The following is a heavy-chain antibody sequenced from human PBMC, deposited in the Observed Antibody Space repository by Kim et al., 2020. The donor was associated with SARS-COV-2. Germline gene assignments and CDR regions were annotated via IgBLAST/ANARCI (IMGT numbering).Heavy chain of an antibody. CDR3: AKCQLPYYYYYGMDV. V-gene: IGHV3-23*01. CDR1: GFTFSSYA. CDR2: ISGSGGST. Sequence: GGSLRLSCAASGFTFSSYAMSWVRQAPGKGLEWVSAISGSGGSTYYADSVKGRFTISRDNSKNTLYLQMNSLRAEDTAVYYCAKCQLPYYYYYGMDVWGQGTMVTVSS. D-gene: IGHD2-2*01. J-gene: IGHJ6*02.